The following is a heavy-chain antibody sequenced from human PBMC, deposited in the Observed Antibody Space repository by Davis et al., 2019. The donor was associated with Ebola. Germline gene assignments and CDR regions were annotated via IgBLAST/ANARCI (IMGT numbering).Heavy chain of an antibody. D-gene: IGHD4-17*01. CDR1: GFTFDDYA. V-gene: IGHV3-20*04. CDR3: AKTNWDGDSPGILDS. CDR2: INWNGGSS. Sequence: GESLKISCAASGFTFDDYAMTWVRQAPGKGLEWVSGINWNGGSSGYADSVKGRFTISRDNSRGTLYLQMNSLRAEDTAVYYCAKTNWDGDSPGILDSWGRGTLVTVSS. J-gene: IGHJ4*02.